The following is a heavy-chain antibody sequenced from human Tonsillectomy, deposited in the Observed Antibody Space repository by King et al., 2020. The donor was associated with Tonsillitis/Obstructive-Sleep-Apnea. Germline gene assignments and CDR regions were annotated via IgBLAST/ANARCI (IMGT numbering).Heavy chain of an antibody. V-gene: IGHV4-39*01. CDR3: ARRVQLERRGDAFNI. CDR2: IYYSGST. D-gene: IGHD1-1*01. Sequence: QLQESGPGLVKPSETLSLTFTVSGGSISSSTYYWGWIRQPPGKGLEWIGTIYYSGSTYYNPSLKTRVTISVDTSNNQFSLKLSSVTAADTAVYYCARRVQLERRGDAFNIWGQGTMVTVSS. J-gene: IGHJ3*02. CDR1: GGSISSSTYY.